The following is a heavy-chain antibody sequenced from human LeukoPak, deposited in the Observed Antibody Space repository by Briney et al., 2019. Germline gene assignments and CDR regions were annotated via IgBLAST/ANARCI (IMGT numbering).Heavy chain of an antibody. CDR2: LYSGGVT. Sequence: GGSLRLSCAASTFTVSSNYMSWVRQAPGKGLEWVSVLYSGGVTYYADSVKGRFTISGDNSMNTLYLQMNSLRAEDTAVYYCARGATDLFDYWGQGTLVTVSS. CDR1: TFTVSSNY. D-gene: IGHD1-26*01. J-gene: IGHJ4*02. V-gene: IGHV3-66*01. CDR3: ARGATDLFDY.